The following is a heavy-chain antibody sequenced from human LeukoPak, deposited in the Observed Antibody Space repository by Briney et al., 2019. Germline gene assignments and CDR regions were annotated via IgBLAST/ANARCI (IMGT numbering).Heavy chain of an antibody. Sequence: ASVKVSCKASGYTFTSYGISWVRQATGQGLEWMGWMNPNSGNTGYAQKFQGRVTITRNTSISTAYMELSRLRSDDTAVYYCARDLRGYYYYYMDVWGKGTTVTISS. D-gene: IGHD3-16*01. CDR2: MNPNSGNT. CDR1: GYTFTSYG. J-gene: IGHJ6*03. V-gene: IGHV1-8*03. CDR3: ARDLRGYYYYYMDV.